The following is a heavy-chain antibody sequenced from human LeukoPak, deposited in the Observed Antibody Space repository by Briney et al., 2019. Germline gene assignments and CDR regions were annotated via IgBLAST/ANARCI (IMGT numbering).Heavy chain of an antibody. V-gene: IGHV4-59*01. CDR3: TRGGYDFLWGTYRYQYFDY. Sequence: SGTLSLTCTVSGGSLTGYYWTWIRQPPGKGLEWIGYTYFSGSTDYNPSLKSRVTMSVDTSKNQLSLKLSSVTAADTATYYCTRGGYDFLWGTYRYQYFDYWGQGALVTVSS. J-gene: IGHJ4*02. CDR1: GGSLTGYY. CDR2: TYFSGST. D-gene: IGHD3-16*02.